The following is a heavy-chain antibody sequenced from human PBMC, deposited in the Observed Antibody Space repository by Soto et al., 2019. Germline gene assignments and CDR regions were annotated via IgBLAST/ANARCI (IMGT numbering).Heavy chain of an antibody. CDR2: ISAYNGNT. D-gene: IGHD5-18*01. CDR1: GYTFTSYG. CDR3: ARDTGGYSYGLYYYYYGMDV. V-gene: IGHV1-18*01. J-gene: IGHJ6*02. Sequence: QVQLVQSGAEVKKPGASVKVSCKASGYTFTSYGISWVRQAPGQGLEWMGWISAYNGNTNYAQKLQGRVTMTTDTSPSTAYMELRSLRSDDTAVYYCARDTGGYSYGLYYYYYGMDVWGQGTTVTVSS.